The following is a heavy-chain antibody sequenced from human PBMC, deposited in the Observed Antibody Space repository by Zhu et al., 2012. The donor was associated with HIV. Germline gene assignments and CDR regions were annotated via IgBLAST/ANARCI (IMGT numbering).Heavy chain of an antibody. CDR3: ARHSRYDTVTGWGHFDF. D-gene: IGHD3-9*01. CDR2: IEHGGST. V-gene: IGHV4-34*01. Sequence: QVQLQQWGAGLLKPSETLSLTCAVYGGSFRGYYWSWIRQSPEKGLEWIGEIEHGGSTDYTPSLKSRVTISVDRSKNQFSLKVTSVSAADTAVYYCARHSRYDTVTGWGHFDFWGHGNPGHRLL. J-gene: IGHJ4*02. CDR1: GGSFRGYY.